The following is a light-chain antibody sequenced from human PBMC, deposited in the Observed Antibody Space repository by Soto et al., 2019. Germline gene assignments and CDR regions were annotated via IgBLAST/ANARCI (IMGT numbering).Light chain of an antibody. CDR3: QHYGSSLWT. CDR1: QSVSSSY. V-gene: IGKV3-20*01. J-gene: IGKJ1*01. CDR2: GAS. Sequence: EIVLTQSPGTLSVSPGERATLSCRARQSVSSSYLAWYQQKPGQAPRLLIYGASSRATGIPDMFSGSGSGTDFTLTISRLEPEDFAVYYCQHYGSSLWTFGQGTKVEIK.